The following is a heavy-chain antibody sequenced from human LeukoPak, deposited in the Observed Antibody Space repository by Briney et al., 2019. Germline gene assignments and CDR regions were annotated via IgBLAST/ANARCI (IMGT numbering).Heavy chain of an antibody. CDR1: GFTFSSYI. V-gene: IGHV3-30*04. J-gene: IGHJ4*02. CDR2: ISYDGTKK. CDR3: TRVITSWYYFDY. D-gene: IGHD3-16*02. Sequence: GGSLRLSCAASGFTFSSYILHWVRQTPGKGLEWVAFISYDGTKKDYADSVKGRFTITRDNSKSTLYLEMNNLRPEDTGVYFCTRVITSWYYFDYWGQGTRVTVSS.